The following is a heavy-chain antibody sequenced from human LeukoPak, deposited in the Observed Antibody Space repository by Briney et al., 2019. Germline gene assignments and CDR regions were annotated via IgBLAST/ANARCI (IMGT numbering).Heavy chain of an antibody. CDR1: GFTFDDYG. D-gene: IGHD3-3*01. J-gene: IGHJ4*02. V-gene: IGHV3-30*02. CDR3: ARDYDFWSGYYSPTRGYFGY. Sequence: PGGSLRLSCAASGFTFDDYGMSWVRQAPGKGLEWVTFIRYDGSNKYYTDSVKGRFTISRDNSKNTLYLQMDSLRAEDTAVYYCARDYDFWSGYYSPTRGYFGYWGQGTLVTVSS. CDR2: IRYDGSNK.